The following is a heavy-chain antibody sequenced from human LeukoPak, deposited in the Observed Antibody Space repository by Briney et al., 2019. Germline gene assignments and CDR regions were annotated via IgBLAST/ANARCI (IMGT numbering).Heavy chain of an antibody. Sequence: PGGSLRLSCEGSAFIFSGHWMNWVRQTPGKGLVWVSRIDSDGSGTSYADSVKGRFTISRDDVKNMLYLQMNSLRVEDTGLYYCSTVEHFWGQGTLVTVSS. CDR1: AFIFSGHW. J-gene: IGHJ4*02. CDR2: IDSDGSGT. V-gene: IGHV3-74*01. D-gene: IGHD1/OR15-1a*01. CDR3: STVEHF.